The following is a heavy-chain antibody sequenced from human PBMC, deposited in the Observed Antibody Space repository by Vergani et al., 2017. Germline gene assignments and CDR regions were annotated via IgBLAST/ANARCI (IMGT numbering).Heavy chain of an antibody. D-gene: IGHD2-2*01. V-gene: IGHV4-34*01. CDR3: PRGSGTRLTWFDP. CDR1: GGSISSYY. J-gene: IGHJ5*02. CDR2: INHSGST. Sequence: QVQLQESGPGLVKPSETLSLTCTVSGGSISSYYWSWIRQPPGKGLEWIGEINHSGSTNYNPSLKSRVTISVDTSKNQFSLKLSSVTAADTAVYYCPRGSGTRLTWFDPWGQGTLVTVSS.